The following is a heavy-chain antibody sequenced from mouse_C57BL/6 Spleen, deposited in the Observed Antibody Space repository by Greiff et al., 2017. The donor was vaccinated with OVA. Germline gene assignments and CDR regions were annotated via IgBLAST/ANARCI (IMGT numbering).Heavy chain of an antibody. V-gene: IGHV1-52*01. J-gene: IGHJ2*01. Sequence: QVQLQQPGAELVRPGSSVKLSCKASGYTFTSYWMHWVPQRPIQGLEWIGNIDPSDSDTHYTQKFKDTATFTVDNSSSTAYMQLSSMTSEDSAVKYCERLGGKGYWGQGTTLTVSS. CDR1: GYTFTSYW. CDR3: ERLGGKGY. D-gene: IGHD1-1*02. CDR2: IDPSDSDT.